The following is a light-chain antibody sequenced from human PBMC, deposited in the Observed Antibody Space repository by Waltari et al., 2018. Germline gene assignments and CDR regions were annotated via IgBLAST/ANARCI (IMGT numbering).Light chain of an antibody. CDR3: SSYTTATTPV. V-gene: IGLV2-14*03. CDR1: SSDVGGHNY. CDR2: DFT. J-gene: IGLJ1*01. Sequence: QSALTQPASVSGSPGQSISISCTGTSSDVGGHNYVSWYQQYPGKVPKLIIYDFTNRPSGVSYRFSGSMSGNTASLTISGLQPEDEADYYCSSYTTATTPVFGTGTMVTVL.